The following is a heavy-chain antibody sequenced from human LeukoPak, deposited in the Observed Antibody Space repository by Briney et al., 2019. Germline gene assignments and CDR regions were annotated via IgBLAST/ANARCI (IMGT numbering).Heavy chain of an antibody. CDR3: ARGTATTAGIDY. CDR2: IDSDGSSA. D-gene: IGHD6-13*01. V-gene: IGHV3-74*01. CDR1: GFTFSTYW. J-gene: IGHJ4*02. Sequence: PGGSLRLSCTASGFTFSTYWMHWVRQAPGNGLVWVSHIDSDGSSATYGDYAKGRFTISRDNAKNTLYLQMSSLRAEDTAVYYCARGTATTAGIDYWGQGTLVAVSS.